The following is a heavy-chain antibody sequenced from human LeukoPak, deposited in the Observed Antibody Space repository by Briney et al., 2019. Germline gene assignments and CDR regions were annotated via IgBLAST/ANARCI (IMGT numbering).Heavy chain of an antibody. CDR1: GYTFTSYA. V-gene: IGHV1-3*01. J-gene: IGHJ5*02. CDR2: INAGNGNT. D-gene: IGHD1-26*01. CDR3: ARGLYSGSTRWFDP. Sequence: EASVKVSCTASGYTFTSYAMHWVRQAPGQRLEWMGWINAGNGNTKYSQKFQGRVTITRDTSASTAYMELSSLRSEDTAVYYCARGLYSGSTRWFDPWGQGTLVTVSS.